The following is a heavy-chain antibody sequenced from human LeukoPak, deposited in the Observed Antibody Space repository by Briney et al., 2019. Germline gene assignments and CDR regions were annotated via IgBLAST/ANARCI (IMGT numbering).Heavy chain of an antibody. V-gene: IGHV3-23*01. CDR3: TTDGGPSSGWSYYYYMDV. Sequence: PGGSLRLSCAASGFTFSSYAMSWVRQAPGKGLEWVSAISGGGGSTYYADSVKGRFTISRDNSKNTLYLQMNSLKTEDTAVYYCTTDGGPSSGWSYYYYMDVWGKGTTVTISS. CDR2: ISGGGGST. CDR1: GFTFSSYA. D-gene: IGHD6-19*01. J-gene: IGHJ6*03.